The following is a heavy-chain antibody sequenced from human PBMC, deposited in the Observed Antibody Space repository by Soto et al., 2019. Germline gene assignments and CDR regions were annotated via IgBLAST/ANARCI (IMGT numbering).Heavy chain of an antibody. Sequence: GESLKISCKGSGYSFTSYWIGWVRQMPGKGLEWMGIIYPSDSDTRYGPSFQGQVTISADKSLSTAYLQWSSLKASDTAMYYCARLEYSSGWYYFDYWGQGTLVTVSS. D-gene: IGHD6-19*01. CDR1: GYSFTSYW. CDR3: ARLEYSSGWYYFDY. CDR2: IYPSDSDT. V-gene: IGHV5-51*01. J-gene: IGHJ4*02.